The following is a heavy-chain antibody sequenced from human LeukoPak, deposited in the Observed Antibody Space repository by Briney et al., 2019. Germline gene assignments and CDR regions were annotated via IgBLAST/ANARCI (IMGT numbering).Heavy chain of an antibody. CDR1: GFTFSSYG. CDR3: AKPQVPAATLGPIDY. Sequence: PGGSLRLSCAASGFTFSSYGMHWVRQAPGKGLEWVAVISYDGSNKYYADSVKGRFTISRDNSKNTLYLQMNSLRAEDTAVYYCAKPQVPAATLGPIDYWGQGTLVTVSS. CDR2: ISYDGSNK. D-gene: IGHD2-2*01. J-gene: IGHJ4*02. V-gene: IGHV3-30*18.